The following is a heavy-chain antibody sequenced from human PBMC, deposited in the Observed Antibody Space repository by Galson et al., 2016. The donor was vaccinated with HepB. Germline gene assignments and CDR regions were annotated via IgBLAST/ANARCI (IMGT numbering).Heavy chain of an antibody. V-gene: IGHV3-30*18. CDR2: ISYDGSNK. CDR1: GFTFSNNG. Sequence: SLRLSCAASGFTFSNNGMHWVRQAPGKGLEWVAVISYDGSNKYYTDSVKGRFTISRDNSKNTLYLQMNSLRAEDTAVYYCAKDSLLLLFGGLSLDYWGQGTLVTGSS. D-gene: IGHD3-10*01. CDR3: AKDSLLLLFGGLSLDY. J-gene: IGHJ4*02.